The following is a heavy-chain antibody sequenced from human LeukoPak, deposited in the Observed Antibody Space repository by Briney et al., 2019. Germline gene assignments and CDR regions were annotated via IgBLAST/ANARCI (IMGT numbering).Heavy chain of an antibody. Sequence: PSETLSLTCAVSGASISGSGYYWGWIRQPPGKGLEWIGSIYHSGSTYYNPSLKSRVTISVDTSKNQSSLKLSSVTAADTAVYYCASQEMATIPVLDYWGQGTLVTVSS. CDR1: GASISGSGYY. CDR3: ASQEMATIPVLDY. CDR2: IYHSGST. D-gene: IGHD5-24*01. V-gene: IGHV4-39*07. J-gene: IGHJ4*02.